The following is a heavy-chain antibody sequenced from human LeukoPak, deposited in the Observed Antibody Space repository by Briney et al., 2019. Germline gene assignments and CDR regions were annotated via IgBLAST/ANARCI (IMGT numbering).Heavy chain of an antibody. CDR2: ISSSSSYI. CDR3: ARAYCSSTSCYTPDAFDI. Sequence: PGGSLRLSCAASEFTFSSYSMNWVRQAPEKGLEWVSSISSSSSYIYYADSVKGRFTISRDNAKNSLYLQMNSLRAEDTAVYYCARAYCSSTSCYTPDAFDIWGQGTMVTVSS. CDR1: EFTFSSYS. V-gene: IGHV3-21*01. J-gene: IGHJ3*02. D-gene: IGHD2-2*02.